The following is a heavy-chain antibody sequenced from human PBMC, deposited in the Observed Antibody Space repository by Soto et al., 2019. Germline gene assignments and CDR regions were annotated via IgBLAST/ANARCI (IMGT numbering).Heavy chain of an antibody. V-gene: IGHV2-5*02. J-gene: IGHJ6*02. CDR3: AQKGGRGAGMDV. CDR1: GFSGSTSGVG. Sequence: QITLKESGPTLVKPTQTLTLTCTFSGFSGSTSGVGVAWIRQPPGKALERLSLIYWDGDERYSPFLQSRVTITKDTAKNQGVLTMTNMDPVDTATYYCAQKGGRGAGMDVWGQGTTVTVSS. CDR2: IYWDGDE. D-gene: IGHD2-15*01.